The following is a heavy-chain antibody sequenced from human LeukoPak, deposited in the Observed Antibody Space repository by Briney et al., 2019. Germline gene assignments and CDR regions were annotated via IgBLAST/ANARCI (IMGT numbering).Heavy chain of an antibody. V-gene: IGHV1-2*02. CDR1: GYTFTGYY. CDR3: ARDISPTLRLGGDYYYYGMDV. CDR2: INPNSGGI. J-gene: IGHJ6*02. Sequence: ASVKVSCKASGYTFTGYYIHWVRQAPGQGLEWMGWINPNSGGINYAQKFQGRVTMTRDTSISTAYMELSRLRSDDTAVYYCARDISPTLRLGGDYYYYGMDVWGQGTTVTASS. D-gene: IGHD3-16*01.